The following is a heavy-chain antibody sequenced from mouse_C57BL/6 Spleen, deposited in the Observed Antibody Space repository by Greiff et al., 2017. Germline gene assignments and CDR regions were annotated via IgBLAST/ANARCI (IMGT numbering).Heavy chain of an antibody. CDR2: IDPEDGDT. V-gene: IGHV14-4*01. CDR1: GFNIKDDY. Sequence: EVQLQESGAELVRPGASVKLSCTASGFNIKDDYMHWVKQRPEQGLEWIGWIDPEDGDTEYASKFQGKATITADTSSNTAYLQLSSLTSEDAAVYYCTAPYYYGSSYGYYYAMDYWGQGTSVTVSS. D-gene: IGHD1-1*01. CDR3: TAPYYYGSSYGYYYAMDY. J-gene: IGHJ4*01.